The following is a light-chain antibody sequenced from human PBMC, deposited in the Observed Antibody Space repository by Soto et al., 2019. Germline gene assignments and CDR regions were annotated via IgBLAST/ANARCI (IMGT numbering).Light chain of an antibody. Sequence: EIVLTQSPGTLSLSPGERATLSCRASQSVSRNYLAWYQQRPGQAPRPLIYDAFNRATGIPDRFSGRGSGTDFSLTSGRLEPEDFAVYYCRQYGDSPRTFGQGTKVEIK. J-gene: IGKJ1*01. CDR1: QSVSRNY. CDR2: DAF. V-gene: IGKV3-20*01. CDR3: RQYGDSPRT.